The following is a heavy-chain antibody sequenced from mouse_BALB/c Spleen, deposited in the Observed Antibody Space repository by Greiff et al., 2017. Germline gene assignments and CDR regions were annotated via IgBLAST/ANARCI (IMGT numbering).Heavy chain of an antibody. CDR2: IYPYNGGT. D-gene: IGHD2-1*01. CDR3: ARGEGYGNYGYFDY. Sequence: VHVKQSGPELVKPGASVKISCKASGYTFTDYNMHWVKQSHGKSLEWIGYIYPYNGGTGYNQKFKSKATLTVDNSSSTAYMELRSLTSEDSAVYYCARGEGYGNYGYFDYWGQGTTLTVSS. CDR1: GYTFTDYN. J-gene: IGHJ2*01. V-gene: IGHV1S29*02.